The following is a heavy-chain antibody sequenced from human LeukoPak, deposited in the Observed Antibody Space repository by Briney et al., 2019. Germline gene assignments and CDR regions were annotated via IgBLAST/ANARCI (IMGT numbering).Heavy chain of an antibody. CDR3: ARDRMGGSFDY. V-gene: IGHV3-48*01. CDR2: ITGDSGTI. J-gene: IGHJ4*02. D-gene: IGHD2-15*01. CDR1: GFAFSSYA. Sequence: GGSLRLSCAASGFAFSSYAMNWVRQAPGKGLEWVSFITGDSGTIYYVDSMKGRSTISRDNAENSLYLQIDNLRAEDTAVYYCARDRMGGSFDYWGQGTPVTVSS.